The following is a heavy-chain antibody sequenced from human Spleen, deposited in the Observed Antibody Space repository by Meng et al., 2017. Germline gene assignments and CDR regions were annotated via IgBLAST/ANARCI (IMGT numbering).Heavy chain of an antibody. V-gene: IGHV4-61*01. D-gene: IGHD1-26*01. Sequence: SETLSLTCSVSGGSVNTGTYYWSWIRQPPGKGLEWIGYIFTSGSTDYNPSLKSRVTISIDASRNQFSLKLSSVTAADTAVYYCARVYSGSCFDYWGQGTLVTVSS. CDR3: ARVYSGSCFDY. CDR1: GGSVNTGTYY. CDR2: IFTSGST. J-gene: IGHJ4*02.